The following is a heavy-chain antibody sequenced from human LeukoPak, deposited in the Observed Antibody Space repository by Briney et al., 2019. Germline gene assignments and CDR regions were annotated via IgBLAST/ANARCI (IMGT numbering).Heavy chain of an antibody. J-gene: IGHJ6*03. V-gene: IGHV1-46*01. CDR1: GYTFTSYY. CDR3: ASCRFLEWILPPYYMDV. Sequence: ASVKVSCKASGYTFTSYYMRWVRQAPGQGLEWMGIINPSGGSTSYAQKFQGRVTMTRDTSTSTVYMELSSLRSEDTAVYYCASCRFLEWILPPYYMDVWGKGTTVTVSS. CDR2: INPSGGST. D-gene: IGHD3-3*01.